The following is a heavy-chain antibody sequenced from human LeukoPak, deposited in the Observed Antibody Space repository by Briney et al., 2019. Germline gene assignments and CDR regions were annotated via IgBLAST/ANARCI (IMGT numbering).Heavy chain of an antibody. D-gene: IGHD3-22*01. V-gene: IGHV3-30*18. CDR3: AKGIDSSGYWADY. CDR1: GFTFSSYG. CDR2: ILIDGSNT. J-gene: IGHJ4*02. Sequence: GGSLRLSCAASGFTFSSYGIHWVRQAPGKGLEWVAVILIDGSNTYYADSVKGRFTISRDNSKNTLYLQMNSLRAEDTAVYYCAKGIDSSGYWADYWGQGTLVTVSS.